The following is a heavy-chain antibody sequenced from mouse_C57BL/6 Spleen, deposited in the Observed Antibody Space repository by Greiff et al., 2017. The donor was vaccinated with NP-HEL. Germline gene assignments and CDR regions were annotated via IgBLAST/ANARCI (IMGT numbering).Heavy chain of an antibody. Sequence: EVHLVESEGGLVQPGSSMKLSCTASGFTFSDYYMAWVRQVPEKGLEWVANINYDGSSTYYLDSLKSRFIISRDNAKNILYLQMSSLKSEDTATYYCARAMVTTGFAYWGQGTLVTVSA. J-gene: IGHJ3*01. V-gene: IGHV5-16*01. D-gene: IGHD2-2*01. CDR2: INYDGSST. CDR3: ARAMVTTGFAY. CDR1: GFTFSDYY.